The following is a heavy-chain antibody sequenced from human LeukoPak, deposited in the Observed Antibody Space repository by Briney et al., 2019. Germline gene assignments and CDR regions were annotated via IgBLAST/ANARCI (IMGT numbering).Heavy chain of an antibody. CDR3: ARGGDYFDY. Sequence: PSQTLSLTCAVSGGSISSGGYSWSWIRQPPGKGLEWIGYIYHSGSTYYNPSLKSRVTISVDRSKNQFSLKLRSVTAADTAVYYCARGGDYFDYWGQGTLVTVSS. CDR1: GGSISSGGYS. CDR2: IYHSGST. J-gene: IGHJ4*02. V-gene: IGHV4-30-2*01.